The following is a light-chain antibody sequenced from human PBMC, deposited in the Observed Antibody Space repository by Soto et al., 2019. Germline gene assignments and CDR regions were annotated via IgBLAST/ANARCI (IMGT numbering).Light chain of an antibody. J-gene: IGKJ1*01. CDR1: QTISSW. CDR2: KAS. CDR3: QPYNRYSEA. Sequence: DIQMNKSPSTLSGSVGDRVTITCRASQTISSWLAWYQQKPGKAPKLLIYKASTLKSGVPSRFSGSGSGTEFTLTISSLQPDDFATYDCQPYNRYSEAFGQRTKVYIK. V-gene: IGKV1-5*03.